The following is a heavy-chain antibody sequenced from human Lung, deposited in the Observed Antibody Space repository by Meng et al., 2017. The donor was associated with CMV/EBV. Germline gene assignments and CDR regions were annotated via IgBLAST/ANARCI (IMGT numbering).Heavy chain of an antibody. V-gene: IGHV4-30-4*08. CDR3: AREPPDYCTSASCDYFDY. CDR1: GGSISSCDFY. Sequence: LXXTVSGGSISSCDFYWTWIRQSPGKGLEWIGYVHHSRGTYYNPSLRSRVVISAETSKNQFSLRLTSVTAADTAMYYCAREPPDYCTSASCDYFDYWGQGXLVTVSS. CDR2: VHHSRGT. D-gene: IGHD2-2*01. J-gene: IGHJ4*02.